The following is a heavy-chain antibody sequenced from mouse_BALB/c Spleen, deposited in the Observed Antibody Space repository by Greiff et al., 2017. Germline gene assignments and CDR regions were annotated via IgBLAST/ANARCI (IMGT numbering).Heavy chain of an antibody. V-gene: IGHV5-17*02. CDR3: ARYYDYAMDY. D-gene: IGHD1-1*01. Sequence: EVHLVESGGGLVQPGGSRKLSCAASGFTFSSFGMHWVRQTPEKGLEWVAYISSGRSTIYYADTVKGRFTITRDNPKNTLFLQMTSLRSEDTAMDYYARYYDYAMDYWGQGTSVTVSA. CDR2: ISSGRSTI. CDR1: GFTFSSFG. J-gene: IGHJ4*01.